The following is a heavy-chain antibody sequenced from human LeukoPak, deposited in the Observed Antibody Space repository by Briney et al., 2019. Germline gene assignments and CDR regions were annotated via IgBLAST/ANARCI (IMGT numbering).Heavy chain of an antibody. Sequence: SQTLSLTCTVSGGSISSSDYYWSWIRQPPGKGLEWIGYIFYSGSTYYNPSLKSRVTISVDTSKTQFSLKLSSVTAADTAVYYCARETYYYGSSYINYWGQGTLVTVSS. CDR3: ARETYYYGSSYINY. J-gene: IGHJ4*02. CDR1: GGSISSSDYY. V-gene: IGHV4-30-4*01. CDR2: IFYSGST. D-gene: IGHD3-10*01.